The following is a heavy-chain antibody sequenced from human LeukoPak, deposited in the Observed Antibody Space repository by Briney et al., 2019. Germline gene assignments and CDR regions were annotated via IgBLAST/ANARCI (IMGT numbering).Heavy chain of an antibody. CDR3: ARDPRTIFGVISSRGNWFDP. D-gene: IGHD3-3*01. J-gene: IGHJ5*02. CDR1: GYTFTSYD. V-gene: IGHV1-8*01. CDR2: MNPNSGNT. Sequence: ASVKVSCKASGYTFTSYDINWVRQATGQGLEWMGWMNPNSGNTGYAQKFQGRVTMTRNTSISTAYMELSSLRSEDTAVYYCARDPRTIFGVISSRGNWFDPWGQGTLVTVSS.